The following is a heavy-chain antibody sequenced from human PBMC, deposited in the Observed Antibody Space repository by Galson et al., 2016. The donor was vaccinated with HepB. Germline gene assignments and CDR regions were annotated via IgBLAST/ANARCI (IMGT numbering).Heavy chain of an antibody. CDR1: GGSISSSSYF. D-gene: IGHD4-17*01. Sequence: ETLSLICTVSGGSISSSSYFWGWIRQPPGKGLEWIGSINYSGRTHYKPSLKSRVTISVDTSKNQFSLKLSSVTAADTALYYCAGENNDYGDVPLFGWGQGTLVIVSS. CDR3: AGENNDYGDVPLFG. CDR2: INYSGRT. J-gene: IGHJ4*02. V-gene: IGHV4-39*01.